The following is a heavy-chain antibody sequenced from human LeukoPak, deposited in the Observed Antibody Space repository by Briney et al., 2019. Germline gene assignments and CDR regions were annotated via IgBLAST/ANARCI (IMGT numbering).Heavy chain of an antibody. CDR2: IYTSGST. J-gene: IGHJ3*02. D-gene: IGHD4-11*01. V-gene: IGHV4-61*02. CDR1: GGSISSGSYY. Sequence: PSETLSLTCTVSGGSISSGSYYWSWIRQPAGKGLEWIGRIYTSGSTNYNPSLKSRVTISVDTSKNQFSLKLSSVTAADTAVYYCARDIRGVTDAFDIWGQGTMVTVSS. CDR3: ARDIRGVTDAFDI.